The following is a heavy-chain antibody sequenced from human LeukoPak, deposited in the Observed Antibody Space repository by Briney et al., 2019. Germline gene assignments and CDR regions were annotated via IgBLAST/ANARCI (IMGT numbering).Heavy chain of an antibody. Sequence: SQTLSLTCTVSGGSISSGSYYWSWIRQPAGKGLEWIGRIYTSGCTNYNPSLKSRVTISVDTSKNQFSLKLSSVTAADTAVYYCARGSYYDFWSGPVDYWGQGTLVTVSS. D-gene: IGHD3-3*01. CDR2: IYTSGCT. V-gene: IGHV4-61*02. CDR1: GGSISSGSYY. J-gene: IGHJ4*02. CDR3: ARGSYYDFWSGPVDY.